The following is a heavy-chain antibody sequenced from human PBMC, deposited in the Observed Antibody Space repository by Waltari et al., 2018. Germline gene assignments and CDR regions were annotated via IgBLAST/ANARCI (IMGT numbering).Heavy chain of an antibody. CDR3: ATDGKGYYYDSSGYRHDY. V-gene: IGHV1-69-2*01. CDR1: GYTFTDYS. J-gene: IGHJ4*02. Sequence: EVQLVQSGAEVKKPGATVKISCKASGYTFTDYSMHWVQQAPGKGLEWMGRVDPEDGETIYAEKFQGRVTITADTSTDTAYMELSSLRSEDTAVYYCATDGKGYYYDSSGYRHDYWGQGTLVTVSS. CDR2: VDPEDGET. D-gene: IGHD3-22*01.